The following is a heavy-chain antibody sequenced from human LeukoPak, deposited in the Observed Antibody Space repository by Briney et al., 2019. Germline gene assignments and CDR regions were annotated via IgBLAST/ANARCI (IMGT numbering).Heavy chain of an antibody. Sequence: GASVKVSCKVSGYTLTELSMHWVRQAPGKGLEWMGGFDPEDGETIYAQKFQGRVTMTEDTSTDTAYMELSSLRSEGTAVYYCATQQLYSSSWYRFDYWGQGTLVTVSS. V-gene: IGHV1-24*01. CDR2: FDPEDGET. CDR3: ATQQLYSSSWYRFDY. J-gene: IGHJ4*02. D-gene: IGHD6-13*01. CDR1: GYTLTELS.